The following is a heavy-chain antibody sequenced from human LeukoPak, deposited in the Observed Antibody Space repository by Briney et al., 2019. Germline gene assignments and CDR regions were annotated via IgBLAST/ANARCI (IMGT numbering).Heavy chain of an antibody. CDR2: IRYDGSNK. CDR3: AKDEVVPAAIGTDWFDP. D-gene: IGHD2-2*01. V-gene: IGHV3-30*02. CDR1: GFTFSSYG. J-gene: IGHJ5*02. Sequence: GGSLRLSCAASGFTFSSYGMHWVRQAPGKGLEWVAFIRYDGSNKYYADSVKGRFTISRDNSKNTLYLQMNSLRAEDTAVYYCAKDEVVPAAIGTDWFDPRGQGTLVTVSS.